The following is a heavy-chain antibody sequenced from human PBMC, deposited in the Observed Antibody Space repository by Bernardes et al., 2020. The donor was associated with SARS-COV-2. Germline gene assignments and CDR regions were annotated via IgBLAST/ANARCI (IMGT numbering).Heavy chain of an antibody. CDR1: GFTFSTYS. CDR2: ISSSSNTI. V-gene: IGHV3-48*01. CDR3: ARDCCSALVFDY. D-gene: IGHD2-2*01. J-gene: IGHJ4*02. Sequence: GGSLRLSRAASGFTFSTYSMNWVRQAPGKGLEWVSYISSSSNTIFYADSVKGRFTISRDNAKNSLYLQMNSLRAEDTAVYYCARDCCSALVFDYWGQGTLVTVSS.